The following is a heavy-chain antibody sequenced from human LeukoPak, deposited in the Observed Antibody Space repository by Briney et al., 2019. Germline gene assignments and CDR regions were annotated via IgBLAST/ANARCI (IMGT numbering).Heavy chain of an antibody. Sequence: SGGSLRLSCAASGFTFSSYGMHWVRQAPGKGLEWVAVISYDGSNEYYGDSVKGRFTISRDNSKNTLYLQVDSLRAEDTAIYYCAKVRWDNSGWYYLDSWGQGTLVTVSS. D-gene: IGHD6-19*01. CDR2: ISYDGSNE. CDR1: GFTFSSYG. CDR3: AKVRWDNSGWYYLDS. J-gene: IGHJ4*02. V-gene: IGHV3-30*18.